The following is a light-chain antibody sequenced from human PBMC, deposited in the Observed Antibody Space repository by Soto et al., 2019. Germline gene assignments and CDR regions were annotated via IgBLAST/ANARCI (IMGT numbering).Light chain of an antibody. J-gene: IGKJ1*01. Sequence: EIVMTQSPATLSVSPGERATLSCRASQSVSSNLAWYQHKPGQAPRLLIYGASTRATGIPARFSGSGSGTEVTLPISSLQSEDFAVYYCQQYNNWPPWTFGQGTKVEIK. V-gene: IGKV3-15*01. CDR2: GAS. CDR1: QSVSSN. CDR3: QQYNNWPPWT.